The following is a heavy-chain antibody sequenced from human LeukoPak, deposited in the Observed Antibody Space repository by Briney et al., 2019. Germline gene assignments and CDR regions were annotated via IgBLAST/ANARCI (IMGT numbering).Heavy chain of an antibody. J-gene: IGHJ4*02. V-gene: IGHV3-30*03. CDR3: ARDKATEPGYYGSGNYYDY. D-gene: IGHD3-10*01. Sequence: QPGGSLRLSCAASGFTFSNYGMHWVRQAPGRGLEWVAVISYDGSNKYYVDSVKGRFTISRDNAKNSLYLQMNSLRAEDTAVYYCARDKATEPGYYGSGNYYDYWGQGTLVTVSS. CDR1: GFTFSNYG. CDR2: ISYDGSNK.